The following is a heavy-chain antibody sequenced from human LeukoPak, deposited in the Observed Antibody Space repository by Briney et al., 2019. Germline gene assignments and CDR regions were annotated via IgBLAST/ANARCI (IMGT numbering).Heavy chain of an antibody. D-gene: IGHD4-23*01. V-gene: IGHV1-46*01. Sequence: ASVKVSCKASGYTFTSYYMHWVRQAPGQGLEWMGIINPSGGSTSYAQKFQGRVTMTRDMSTSTDYMELSSLRSEDTAVYYCARDNSVEDTAWWFDPWGQGTLATVSS. CDR2: INPSGGST. J-gene: IGHJ5*02. CDR1: GYTFTSYY. CDR3: ARDNSVEDTAWWFDP.